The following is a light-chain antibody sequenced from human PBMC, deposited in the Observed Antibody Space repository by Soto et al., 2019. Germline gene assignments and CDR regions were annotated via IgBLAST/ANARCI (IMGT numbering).Light chain of an antibody. CDR2: EVS. Sequence: QSALTQPASVSGSPGQSITISCTGTSSDVGGYNSVSWFQQHPGKAPQLIFYEVSNRPSGVSDRFSGSKSGNTASLTISGLQAEDETDYYCSSYTSTSAWVFGGGTKVTVL. CDR3: SSYTSTSAWV. CDR1: SSDVGGYNS. J-gene: IGLJ3*02. V-gene: IGLV2-14*01.